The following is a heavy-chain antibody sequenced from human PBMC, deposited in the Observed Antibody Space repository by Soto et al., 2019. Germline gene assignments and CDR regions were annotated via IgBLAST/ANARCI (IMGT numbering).Heavy chain of an antibody. CDR1: GGSFSGYY. D-gene: IGHD3-22*01. CDR3: AKDTYYYSSSGYYVFDS. Sequence: SETLSLTCAVYGGSFSGYYWSWIRQPPGKGLEWIGEINHSGSTNYNPSLKSRVTISVDTSKNQFSLKLSSVTAADTAVYYCAKDTYYYSSSGYYVFDSWGQGTLVTVSS. V-gene: IGHV4-34*01. CDR2: INHSGST. J-gene: IGHJ4*02.